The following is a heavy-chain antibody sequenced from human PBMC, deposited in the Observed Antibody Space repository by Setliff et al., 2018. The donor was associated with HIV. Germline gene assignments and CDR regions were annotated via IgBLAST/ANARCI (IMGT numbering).Heavy chain of an antibody. CDR1: GYTFTDYY. V-gene: IGHV1-2*02. D-gene: IGHD3-16*01. J-gene: IGHJ6*03. CDR3: ARDGGGPGDYYYYYMDV. CDR2: INPKSGGT. Sequence: ASVKVSCKASGYTFTDYYMHWVRQAPGQGLEWMGWINPKSGGTNSALKFQGRVTMTRDTAISTAYMELSRLRSDDTAVYYCARDGGGPGDYYYYYMDVWAKGTTVTVSS.